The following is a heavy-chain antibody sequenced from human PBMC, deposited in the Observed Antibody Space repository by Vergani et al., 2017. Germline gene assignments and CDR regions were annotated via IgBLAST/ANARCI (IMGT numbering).Heavy chain of an antibody. CDR1: GFSVSNNY. J-gene: IGHJ6*03. D-gene: IGHD1-1*01. CDR2: IFTGVTT. Sequence: EVQLVETGGGLIQPGGSLRLSCVVSGFSVSNNYMSWVRHRPGKGLEWVSFIFTGVTTYYEDSVKGRFTISRDNSKNTVHLQMNSLTAADTSVYYCAKMCNWDDSYFYCMDVWGKGTTVTVSS. V-gene: IGHV3-53*02. CDR3: AKMCNWDDSYFYCMDV.